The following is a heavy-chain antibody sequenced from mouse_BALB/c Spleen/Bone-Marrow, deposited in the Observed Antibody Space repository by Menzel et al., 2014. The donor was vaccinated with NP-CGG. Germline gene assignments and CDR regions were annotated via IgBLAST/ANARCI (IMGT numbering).Heavy chain of an antibody. V-gene: IGHV1-63*01. CDR1: GYAFTNYW. CDR2: IYPGSGNT. Sequence: QVQLQQSGTELVRPGTSVKISCKASGYAFTNYWLGWVKQRPGHGLEWIGDIYPGSGNTYYNEKFKGKATLTADKSSSTAYMQLSGLTSEDSAVYFCKRRRNLDYWGQGTTLTVSS. CDR3: KRRRNLDY. J-gene: IGHJ2*01.